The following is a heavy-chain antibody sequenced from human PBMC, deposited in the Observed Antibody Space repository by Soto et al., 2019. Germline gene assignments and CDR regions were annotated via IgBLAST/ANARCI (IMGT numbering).Heavy chain of an antibody. CDR3: ARARRLNPGENWFDP. J-gene: IGHJ5*02. D-gene: IGHD1-1*01. CDR2: IIPIFGTA. Sequence: QVQLVQSGAEVKKPGSSVKVSCKASGGTFSSYAISWVRQAPGQGLEWIGGIIPIFGTANYAQKFQGRVTITADESTSTAYMELSSLRSEDTAVYYCARARRLNPGENWFDPWGQGTLVTVSS. V-gene: IGHV1-69*01. CDR1: GGTFSSYA.